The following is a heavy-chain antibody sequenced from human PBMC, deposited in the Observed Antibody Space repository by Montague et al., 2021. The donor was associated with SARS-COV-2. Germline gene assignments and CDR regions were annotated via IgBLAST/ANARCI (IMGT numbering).Heavy chain of an antibody. J-gene: IGHJ4*02. V-gene: IGHV4-39*01. Sequence: SETLSLTCSVSGFSIRTSNYYWCCVRQPPGKVLEWIGAIYRSTSTYQTSSLSGRITLSVDTSKNQFSLKLNFATAADTGLYYLATLKGPEYAKSGYYYFDSWGQGTLVTVSS. CDR3: ATLKGPEYAKSGYYYFDS. CDR2: IYRSTST. CDR1: GFSIRTSNYY. D-gene: IGHD3-3*01.